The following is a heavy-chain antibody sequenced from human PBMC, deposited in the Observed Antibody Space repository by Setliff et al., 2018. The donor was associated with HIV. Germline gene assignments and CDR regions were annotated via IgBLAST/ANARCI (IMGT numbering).Heavy chain of an antibody. J-gene: IGHJ4*02. CDR3: AREGKTALVTKYFDY. CDR2: IFYSGSA. V-gene: IGHV4-31*11. Sequence: TSETLSLTCAVSGYSISSGYYWSWIRQHPGKGLEWIGYIFYSGSAFYNPSLKSRLTISRDTSKNQFSLRMKSVTAADTAVYYCAREGKTALVTKYFDYWGQGTLVTVSS. D-gene: IGHD5-18*01. CDR1: GYSISSGYY.